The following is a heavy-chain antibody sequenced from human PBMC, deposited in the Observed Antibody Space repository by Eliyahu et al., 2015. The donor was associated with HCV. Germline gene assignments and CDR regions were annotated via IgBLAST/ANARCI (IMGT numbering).Heavy chain of an antibody. CDR1: GGSISSSSYY. Sequence: QLQLQESGPGLVKPSETLSLTCPVSGGSISSSSYYWGWIRQPPGKGLEWIGSIYYSGSTYYNPSLKSRVTISVDTSKNQFSLKLSSVTAADTAVYYCARRYYYDSSGYYDYWGQGTLVTVSS. J-gene: IGHJ4*02. CDR3: ARRYYYDSSGYYDY. CDR2: IYYSGST. V-gene: IGHV4-39*01. D-gene: IGHD3-22*01.